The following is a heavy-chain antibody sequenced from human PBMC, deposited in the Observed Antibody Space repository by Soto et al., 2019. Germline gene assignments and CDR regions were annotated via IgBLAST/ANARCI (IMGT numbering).Heavy chain of an antibody. CDR3: ARQVVAVGTGSFDS. Sequence: QLQLQESGPGLVKPSETLSLTCTVSGGSISSTSYYWVWIRQPPGKGLEWIGSFYYSGSTYYNPSFKSGVTISVDTSENQFSLNLSSVTAADTAVYYCARQVVAVGTGSFDSWGQGTLVTVSS. J-gene: IGHJ4*02. CDR1: GGSISSTSYY. D-gene: IGHD3-10*01. CDR2: FYYSGST. V-gene: IGHV4-39*01.